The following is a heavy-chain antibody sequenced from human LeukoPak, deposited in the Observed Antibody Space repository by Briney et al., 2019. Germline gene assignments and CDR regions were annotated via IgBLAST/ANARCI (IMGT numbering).Heavy chain of an antibody. CDR1: GGSISSGGYY. Sequence: SETLSLTCTVSGGSISSGGYYWSCIRQHPGKGLEWIGYIYYRGSTYYNPSLKSRVTISVDTSKNQFSLKLSSVTAADTAVYYCAREPTSRDGYKSYGMDVWGQGTTVTVSS. D-gene: IGHD5-24*01. CDR3: AREPTSRDGYKSYGMDV. J-gene: IGHJ6*02. CDR2: IYYRGST. V-gene: IGHV4-31*03.